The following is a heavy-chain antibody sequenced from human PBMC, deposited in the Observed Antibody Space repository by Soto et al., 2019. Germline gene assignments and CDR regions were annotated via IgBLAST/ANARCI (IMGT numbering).Heavy chain of an antibody. V-gene: IGHV1-8*01. CDR2: MNPNSGNT. J-gene: IGHJ2*01. D-gene: IGHD6-19*01. CDR3: ARGRIEGSSGWYWYFDL. CDR1: GYTFTSYD. Sequence: QVQLVQSGAEVKKPGASVKVSCKASGYTFTSYDINWVRQATGQGLEWMGWMNPNSGNTGYAQKCQGRVTITRNTSISTAYMELSSLRSEDPAVYYCARGRIEGSSGWYWYFDLWGRGTLVTVSS.